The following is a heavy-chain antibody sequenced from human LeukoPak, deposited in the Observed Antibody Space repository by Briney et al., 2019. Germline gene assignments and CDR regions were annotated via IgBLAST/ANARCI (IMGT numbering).Heavy chain of an antibody. Sequence: SETLSPTCTVSGASISSGSNSWGWIRQPAGKGLEWIGRINTSGTTNYNPSLKSRVTMSIDTSKNQFSLKLSSVTAADTAVYYCAKRYCSSTTCYDDRGAFDYWGQGTLVTVSS. J-gene: IGHJ4*02. D-gene: IGHD2-2*01. CDR1: GASISSGSNS. CDR3: AKRYCSSTTCYDDRGAFDY. V-gene: IGHV4-61*02. CDR2: INTSGTT.